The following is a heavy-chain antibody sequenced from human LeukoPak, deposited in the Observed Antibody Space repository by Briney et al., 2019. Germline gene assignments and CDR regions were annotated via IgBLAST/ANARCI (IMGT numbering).Heavy chain of an antibody. D-gene: IGHD3-10*01. CDR1: GGSFSGYY. J-gene: IGHJ2*01. Sequence: SETLSLTCAVYGGSFSGYYWSWIRQPPGKGLEWIGEINHSGSTNYNPSLKSRVTISVDTSKNQFSLKLSSVTAADTAVYYCARGRGITMVRGVIPRPRNFDLWGRGTLVTVSS. V-gene: IGHV4-34*01. CDR3: ARGRGITMVRGVIPRPRNFDL. CDR2: INHSGST.